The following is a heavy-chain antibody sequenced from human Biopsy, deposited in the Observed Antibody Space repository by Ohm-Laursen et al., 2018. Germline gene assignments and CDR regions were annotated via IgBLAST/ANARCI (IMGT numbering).Heavy chain of an antibody. CDR3: ARGDYFDSNGYFWFDP. V-gene: IGHV4-31*01. Sequence: TLSLTCTVSGGSISSGGSYWSWIRQRPGKGLEGIGYIFNSANTYYNPSLKNLITISGDTSKNQFSLKLNSVTAADTAVYYCARGDYFDSNGYFWFDPWGQGTLVTVSS. CDR2: IFNSANT. D-gene: IGHD3-22*01. J-gene: IGHJ5*02. CDR1: GGSISSGGSY.